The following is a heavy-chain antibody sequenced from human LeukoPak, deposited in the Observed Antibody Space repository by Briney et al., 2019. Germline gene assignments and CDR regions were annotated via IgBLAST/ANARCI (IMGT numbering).Heavy chain of an antibody. J-gene: IGHJ4*02. CDR2: INPSGGST. Sequence: GASVKVSCKASGCTFTSYYMHWVRQAPGQGLEWMGIINPSGGSTSYAQKFQGRVTMTRDTSTSTVYMELSSLRSEDTAVYYCARDHEYYYGSGSYYPGGCDYWGQGTLVTVS. CDR1: GCTFTSYY. V-gene: IGHV1-46*01. CDR3: ARDHEYYYGSGSYYPGGCDY. D-gene: IGHD3-10*01.